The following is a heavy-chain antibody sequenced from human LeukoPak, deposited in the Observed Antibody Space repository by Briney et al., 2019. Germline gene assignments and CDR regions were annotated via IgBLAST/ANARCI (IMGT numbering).Heavy chain of an antibody. V-gene: IGHV3-30*04. D-gene: IGHD2-15*01. CDR1: GFTFSSYA. CDR3: ASDHMGEYCSGGSCFFHDY. Sequence: GGSLRLSCAASGFTFSSYAMHWVRQAPGKGLEWVAVISYDGSNKYYADSVKGRFTISRDNSKNTLYLQMNSLRAEDTAVYYCASDHMGEYCSGGSCFFHDYWGQGTLVTVSS. CDR2: ISYDGSNK. J-gene: IGHJ4*02.